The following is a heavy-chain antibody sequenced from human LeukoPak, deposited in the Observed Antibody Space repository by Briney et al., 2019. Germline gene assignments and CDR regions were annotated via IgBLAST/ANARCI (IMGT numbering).Heavy chain of an antibody. V-gene: IGHV3-43*01. Sequence: PGGSLRLSCAASGFTFDDYTMHWVRQAPGKGLEWVSLISWDGGSTYYADSVKGRFTISRDNSKNTLYLQMNSLRAEDTAVYYCAKGEDSSSWYDWFDPWGQGTLVTVSS. CDR3: AKGEDSSSWYDWFDP. CDR2: ISWDGGST. CDR1: GFTFDDYT. J-gene: IGHJ5*02. D-gene: IGHD6-13*01.